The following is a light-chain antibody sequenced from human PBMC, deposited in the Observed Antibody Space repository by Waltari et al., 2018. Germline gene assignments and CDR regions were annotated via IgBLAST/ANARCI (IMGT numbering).Light chain of an antibody. CDR1: NSNIATNY. Sequence: QSVLTQPPSASGTPGQTVTISCSGSNSNIATNYVCWYQQVPGTAPNLLLSRNNQRPPGVPDRFSGCKSGTSAALAISGLRSEDEADYYCAAWDDSLSGWVFGGGTKLTVL. CDR2: RNN. V-gene: IGLV1-47*01. CDR3: AAWDDSLSGWV. J-gene: IGLJ3*02.